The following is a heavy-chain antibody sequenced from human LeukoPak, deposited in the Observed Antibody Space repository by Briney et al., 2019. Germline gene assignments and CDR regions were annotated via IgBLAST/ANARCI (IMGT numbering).Heavy chain of an antibody. V-gene: IGHV3-30*04. D-gene: IGHD4-23*01. CDR1: GFTFSSYA. Sequence: GGSLRLSCAASGFTFSSYAMRWVRQAPGKGLEWVAVISYDGSNKYYADSVKGRFTISRDNSKNTLYLQMNSLRAEDTAVYYCAREMAVADYYGMDVWGQGTTVTVSS. CDR2: ISYDGSNK. CDR3: AREMAVADYYGMDV. J-gene: IGHJ6*02.